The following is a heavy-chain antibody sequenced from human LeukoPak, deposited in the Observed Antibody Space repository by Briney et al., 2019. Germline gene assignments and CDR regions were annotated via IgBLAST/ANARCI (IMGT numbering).Heavy chain of an antibody. J-gene: IGHJ4*02. CDR1: GYTFTAYY. D-gene: IGHD4-11*01. Sequence: ASVKVSCKSSGYTFTAYYIHWVRQAPGQGLEWMGWISPNSGATNCAQTFQGGITMTRDTSISTAFMELSRLKSDDTAVYYCARGDTDYTNLTPSDYWGQGTLVTVSS. CDR2: ISPNSGAT. CDR3: ARGDTDYTNLTPSDY. V-gene: IGHV1-2*02.